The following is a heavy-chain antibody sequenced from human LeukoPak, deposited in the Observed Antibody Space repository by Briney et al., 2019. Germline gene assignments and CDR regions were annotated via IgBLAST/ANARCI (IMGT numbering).Heavy chain of an antibody. CDR1: GGSISSYY. J-gene: IGHJ3*02. V-gene: IGHV4-4*07. CDR3: ARASDYYGSGPI. Sequence: SETLSLTCTVSGGSISSYYWSWIRQPAGKGLEWIGRIYTSRSTNYNPSLKSRVTMSVDTSKNQFSLKLRSVTAADTAVYYCARASDYYGSGPIWGQGTMVTVSS. D-gene: IGHD3-10*01. CDR2: IYTSRST.